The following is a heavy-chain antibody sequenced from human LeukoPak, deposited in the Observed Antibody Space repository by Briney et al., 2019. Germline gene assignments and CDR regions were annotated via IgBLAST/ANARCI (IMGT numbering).Heavy chain of an antibody. CDR1: GGSISSGGYS. J-gene: IGHJ3*02. Sequence: SETLSLTRAVSGGSISSGGYSWSWIRQPPGKGLEWIGYIYHSGSTYYNPSLKSRVTVSVDRSKNQFSLKLSSVTAADTAVYYCARITYDSDAFDIWGQGTMVTVSS. V-gene: IGHV4-30-2*01. CDR2: IYHSGST. D-gene: IGHD3-10*01. CDR3: ARITYDSDAFDI.